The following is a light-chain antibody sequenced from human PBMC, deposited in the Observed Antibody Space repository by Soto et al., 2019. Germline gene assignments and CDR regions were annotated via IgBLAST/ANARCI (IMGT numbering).Light chain of an antibody. V-gene: IGLV1-51*02. CDR2: ENT. Sequence: QSVLTQPPSVSAAPGQKVTISCSGSSSNIGNNYVSWYQQLPGTAPNLLIYENTKRPSGIPDRFSGSKSGTSATLGITGLQTGDEADYYCGTWDGSLSAGVFGGGTKVTVL. CDR1: SSNIGNNY. J-gene: IGLJ3*02. CDR3: GTWDGSLSAGV.